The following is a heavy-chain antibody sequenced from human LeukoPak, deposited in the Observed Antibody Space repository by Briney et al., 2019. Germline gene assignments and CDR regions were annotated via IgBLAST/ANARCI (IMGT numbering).Heavy chain of an antibody. CDR2: TYYRSRWYI. CDR3: TRDQDGMDV. V-gene: IGHV6-1*01. J-gene: IGHJ6*02. Sequence: SQTLSLTCAISGDSVSSNIAAWNWIRQSPSRGLEWLGRTYYRSRWYIDYAASVKSRLTINPDISKNQFSLQLNSVTPEDTGVYYCTRDQDGMDVWGQGTTVTVSS. CDR1: GDSVSSNIAA.